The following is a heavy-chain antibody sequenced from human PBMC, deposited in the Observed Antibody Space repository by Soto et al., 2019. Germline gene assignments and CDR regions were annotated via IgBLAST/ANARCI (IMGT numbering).Heavy chain of an antibody. J-gene: IGHJ6*02. Sequence: PSETLSLTCAPYGGSFSAYYWTWIRQPPGKGLEWIGEINHRGNTNYNPSLKSRVTISVDTSKNQFSLKLTSVTAADTAVYYCARQEVPQWFTKGYYGMDVWDQGITVT. CDR1: GGSFSAYY. CDR3: ARQEVPQWFTKGYYGMDV. CDR2: INHRGNT. D-gene: IGHD2-8*01. V-gene: IGHV4-34*01.